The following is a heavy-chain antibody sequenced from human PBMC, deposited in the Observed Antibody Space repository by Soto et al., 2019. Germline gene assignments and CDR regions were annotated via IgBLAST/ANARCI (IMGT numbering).Heavy chain of an antibody. CDR3: ARVGGKDTIFGVVIMGNNWFDP. J-gene: IGHJ5*02. V-gene: IGHV1-18*01. CDR1: GGTFSSYG. CDR2: ISAYNGNT. Sequence: ASVKVSCKASGGTFSSYGISWVRQAPGQGLEWMGWISAYNGNTNYAQKLQGRVTMTTDTSTSTAYMELRSLRSDDTAVYYCARVGGKDTIFGVVIMGNNWFDPWGQGTLVTVSS. D-gene: IGHD3-3*01.